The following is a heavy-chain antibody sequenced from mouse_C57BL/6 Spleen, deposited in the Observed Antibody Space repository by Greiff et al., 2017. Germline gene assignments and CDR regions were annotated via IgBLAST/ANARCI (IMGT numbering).Heavy chain of an antibody. V-gene: IGHV1-81*01. D-gene: IGHD2-1*01. CDR1: GYTFTSYG. Sequence: QVHVKQSGAELARPGASVKLSCKASGYTFTSYGISWVKQRTGQGLEWIGEIYPRSGNTYYNEKFKGKATLTADKSSSTAYMELRSLTSEDSAVYFCALYYGSSFYDMDDWGQGTSVTVSS. J-gene: IGHJ4*01. CDR3: ALYYGSSFYDMDD. CDR2: IYPRSGNT.